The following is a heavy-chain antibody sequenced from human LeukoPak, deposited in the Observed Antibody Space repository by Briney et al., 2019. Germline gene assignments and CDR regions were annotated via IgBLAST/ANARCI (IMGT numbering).Heavy chain of an antibody. J-gene: IGHJ4*02. Sequence: PSDALSLTCTLSGDSISSSSYYWGWIRQPPGKGLEWIRSIYYRGSTYYNPSLKSRVTISVDTSKNQFSLKLSSVTAADTAVYYCARGVRYSSGWYGEYYFDYWGQGTLVTVSS. CDR3: ARGVRYSSGWYGEYYFDY. V-gene: IGHV4-39*01. D-gene: IGHD6-19*01. CDR2: IYYRGST. CDR1: GDSISSSSYY.